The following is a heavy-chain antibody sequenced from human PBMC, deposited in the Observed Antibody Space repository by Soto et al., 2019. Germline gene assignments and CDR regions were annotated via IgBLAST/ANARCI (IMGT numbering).Heavy chain of an antibody. Sequence: SETLSLTCTVSGGSISSSSYYWGWIRQPPGKGLEWIGSIYYSGSTYYNPSLKSRVTISVDTSKNQFSLKLSSVTAADTAVYYCARRTMTYYFDYWGQGTLVTVSS. J-gene: IGHJ4*02. CDR1: GGSISSSSYY. V-gene: IGHV4-39*01. CDR2: IYYSGST. CDR3: ARRTMTYYFDY. D-gene: IGHD3-22*01.